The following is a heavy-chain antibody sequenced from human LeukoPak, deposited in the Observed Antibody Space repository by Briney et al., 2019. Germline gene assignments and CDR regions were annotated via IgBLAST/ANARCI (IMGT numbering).Heavy chain of an antibody. CDR1: GYTFASYY. D-gene: IGHD1-26*01. CDR2: INPSGGST. V-gene: IGHV1-46*01. CDR3: ARDSPISGSYYGGLGY. J-gene: IGHJ4*02. Sequence: ASVKVSCKASGYTFASYYMHWVRQAPGQGLEWMGIINPSGGSTSYAQKFQGRVTMTRDTSTSTVYMELSSLRSEDTAVYYCARDSPISGSYYGGLGYWGQGTLVTVSS.